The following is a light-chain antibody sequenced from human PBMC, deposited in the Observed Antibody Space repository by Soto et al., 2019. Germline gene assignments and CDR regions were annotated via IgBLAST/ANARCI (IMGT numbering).Light chain of an antibody. CDR3: QQYYSAPET. Sequence: DIVMTQSPDSLAVSLGERASINCKSSQSVLYSSNNKNNLAWYQQKPGQPPKLLIYWASTRESGVPDRFSGSGSGTDFTLTISGLQAEYVAVYYCQQYYSAPETFGQGTKVELK. J-gene: IGKJ1*01. V-gene: IGKV4-1*01. CDR2: WAS. CDR1: QSVLYSSNNKNN.